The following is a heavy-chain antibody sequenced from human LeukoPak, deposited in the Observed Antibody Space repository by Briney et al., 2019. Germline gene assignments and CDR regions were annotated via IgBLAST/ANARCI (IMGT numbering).Heavy chain of an antibody. CDR3: ARDRETSSWSDY. CDR2: IYTSGST. D-gene: IGHD6-13*01. J-gene: IGHJ4*02. CDR1: GGSISSYY. V-gene: IGHV4-4*07. Sequence: SETLSLTCTVSGGSISSYYWTWIRQPAGKGLEWIGRIYTSGSTNYNPSLKSRVTMSVDTSKNQFSLKLRSVTAADTAVYYCARDRETSSWSDYWGQGTLVTVSS.